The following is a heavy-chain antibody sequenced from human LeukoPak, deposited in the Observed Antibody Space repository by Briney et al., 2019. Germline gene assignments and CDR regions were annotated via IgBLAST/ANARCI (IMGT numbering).Heavy chain of an antibody. J-gene: IGHJ6*03. CDR1: GGSISSYY. V-gene: IGHV4-59*01. CDR2: IYYSGST. Sequence: PSETLSLTCTVSGGSISSYYWSWIRQPPGKGLEWIGYIYYSGSTYYNPSLKSRVTISVDTSKNQFSLKLSSVTAADTAVYYCARVGYYYGSGSYQYYYYYYMDVWGKGTTVTVSS. D-gene: IGHD3-10*01. CDR3: ARVGYYYGSGSYQYYYYYYMDV.